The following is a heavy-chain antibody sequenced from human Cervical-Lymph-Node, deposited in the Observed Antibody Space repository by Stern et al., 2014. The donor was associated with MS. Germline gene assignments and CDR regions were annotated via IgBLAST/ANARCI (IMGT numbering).Heavy chain of an antibody. J-gene: IGHJ4*02. D-gene: IGHD5-12*01. CDR1: GYLFDDYW. Sequence: EVQLVQSGAEVKKPGESLKISCEASGYLFDDYWIGWVRQMSGRGLELVAIIFPRDSNTRYSPSVQGQVTISAAQSISPAYLQGSTLKPSAPAMYYCARSPATPSGYDRFDYWGQGALVTVSS. CDR3: ARSPATPSGYDRFDY. CDR2: IFPRDSNT. V-gene: IGHV5-51*03.